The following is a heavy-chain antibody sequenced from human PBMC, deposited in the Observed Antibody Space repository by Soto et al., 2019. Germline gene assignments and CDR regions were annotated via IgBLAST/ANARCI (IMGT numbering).Heavy chain of an antibody. J-gene: IGHJ5*02. CDR1: GGTFSSYA. Sequence: ASVKVSCKASGGTFSSYAISWVRQAPGQGLEWMGGIIPIFGTANYAQKFQGRVTITADKSTSTAYMELSSLRSEDTAVYYCARGGGAAAGLGFLGFDPWGQGTMVTVYS. CDR3: ARGGGAAAGLGFLGFDP. D-gene: IGHD6-13*01. V-gene: IGHV1-69*06. CDR2: IIPIFGTA.